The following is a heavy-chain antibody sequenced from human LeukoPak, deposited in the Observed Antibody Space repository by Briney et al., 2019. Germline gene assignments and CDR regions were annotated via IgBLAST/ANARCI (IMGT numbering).Heavy chain of an antibody. CDR2: INHSGST. CDR1: GGPFSGYY. D-gene: IGHD6-13*01. Sequence: PSETLSLTCAVYGGPFSGYYWSWIRQPPGKGLEWIGEINHSGSTNYNPSLKSRVTISVDTSKNQFSLKLSSVTAADTAVYYCARGLASSSWYSLTYYYYYYGMDVWGQGTTVTVSS. J-gene: IGHJ6*02. V-gene: IGHV4-34*01. CDR3: ARGLASSSWYSLTYYYYYYGMDV.